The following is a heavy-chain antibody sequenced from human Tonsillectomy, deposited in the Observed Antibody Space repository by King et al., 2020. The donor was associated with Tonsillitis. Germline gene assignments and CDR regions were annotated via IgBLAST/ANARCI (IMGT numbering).Heavy chain of an antibody. Sequence: VQLQQWGAGMLKPSERLSLTCAVYGGSFSDYSWTWIRQPPGKELEWIGEINHSGGTKYNPSLKGRVTISVDMSKKQFSLRLPSVTAADTAVYYCASVPAGSGLNPNSYMDVWGKGTTVTVSS. D-gene: IGHD3-3*01. CDR1: GGSFSDYS. V-gene: IGHV4-34*01. CDR2: INHSGGT. J-gene: IGHJ6*03. CDR3: ASVPAGSGLNPNSYMDV.